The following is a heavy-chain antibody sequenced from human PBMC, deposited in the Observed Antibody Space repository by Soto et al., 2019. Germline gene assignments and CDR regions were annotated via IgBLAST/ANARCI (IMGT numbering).Heavy chain of an antibody. J-gene: IGHJ6*03. V-gene: IGHV1-69*13. D-gene: IGHD3-10*01. Sequence: ASVKVSCKASGGTFSSSAISWVRQAPGQGLEWMGGIIPIFGTANYAQKFQGRVTITADESTSTAYMELSSLRSEDTAVYYCAAVPYALFGGNYYMDVWGKGTTVTVSS. CDR1: GGTFSSSA. CDR3: AAVPYALFGGNYYMDV. CDR2: IIPIFGTA.